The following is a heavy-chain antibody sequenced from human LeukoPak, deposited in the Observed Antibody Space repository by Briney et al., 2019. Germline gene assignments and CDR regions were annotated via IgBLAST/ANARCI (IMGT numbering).Heavy chain of an antibody. J-gene: IGHJ3*02. CDR1: GYTFTSYG. V-gene: IGHV1-18*01. Sequence: ASVKVSCKASGYTFTSYGISWVRQAPGQGLEWMGWISAYNGNTNYAQKLQGRVTMTTDTSTSTAYMELRSLRSDDTAVHYCARDPPRITGTKADAFDIWGQGTMVTVSS. CDR2: ISAYNGNT. CDR3: ARDPPRITGTKADAFDI. D-gene: IGHD1-7*01.